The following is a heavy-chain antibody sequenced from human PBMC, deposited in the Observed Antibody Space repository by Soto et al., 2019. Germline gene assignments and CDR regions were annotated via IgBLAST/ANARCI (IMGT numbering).Heavy chain of an antibody. D-gene: IGHD1-20*01. Sequence: QVQLVQSGAEVKKPGSSVKVSCKVSGGTFSNYAIDWVRLAPGHGLEWMGGIVPIFGTTYYTQKFQGRATIIAHXSXTXXDVGMRSQGFEGEAIYYCAGREAVSCLYNCRGLDVWVRG. CDR1: GGTFSNYA. V-gene: IGHV1-69*12. CDR2: IVPIFGTT. CDR3: AGREAVSCLYNCRGLDV. J-gene: IGHJ6*02.